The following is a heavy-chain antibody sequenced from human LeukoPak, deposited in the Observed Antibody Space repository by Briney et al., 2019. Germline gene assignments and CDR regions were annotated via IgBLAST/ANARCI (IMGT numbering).Heavy chain of an antibody. CDR1: GFTFSSYA. CDR3: AKDHDALVPAAQFDY. D-gene: IGHD2-2*01. V-gene: IGHV3-23*01. CDR2: ISGSGGRT. Sequence: GGSLRLSCAASGFTFSSYAMSWVRQAPGKGLEWVSTISGSGGRTYYVDSVKGRFTISRDNSNNTLSLQMTSLRAGDTAVYYCAKDHDALVPAAQFDYWGQGTLVTVSS. J-gene: IGHJ4*02.